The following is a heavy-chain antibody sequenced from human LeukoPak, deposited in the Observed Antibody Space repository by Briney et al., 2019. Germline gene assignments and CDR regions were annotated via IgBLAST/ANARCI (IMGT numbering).Heavy chain of an antibody. V-gene: IGHV3-21*01. D-gene: IGHD1-26*01. Sequence: GGSLRLSCAASGFTFSSYSMNWVRQAPGKGLEWVSSISSSSSYIYYADSVKGRFTISRDNAKNSLYLQMNSLRAEDTAVYYCARDGQWEPKGQVYFDYWGQGTLVTVSS. J-gene: IGHJ4*02. CDR2: ISSSSSYI. CDR3: ARDGQWEPKGQVYFDY. CDR1: GFTFSSYS.